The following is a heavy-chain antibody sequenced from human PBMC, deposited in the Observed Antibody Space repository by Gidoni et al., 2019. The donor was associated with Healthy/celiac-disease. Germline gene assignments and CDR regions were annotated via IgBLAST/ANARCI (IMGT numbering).Heavy chain of an antibody. J-gene: IGHJ2*01. CDR2: ISGSGGST. V-gene: IGHV3-23*01. Sequence: EVQLLESGGGLVQPGGSLRLSCPASGFTFSSYAMSWVRQAPVKGLEWVSAISGSGGSTYYADSVKGRFTISRDNSKNTMYLQMKSLRAEDTAVYYCAKSANGIPGLGYFDLWGRGTLVTVSS. CDR3: AKSANGIPGLGYFDL. CDR1: GFTFSSYA. D-gene: IGHD1-26*01.